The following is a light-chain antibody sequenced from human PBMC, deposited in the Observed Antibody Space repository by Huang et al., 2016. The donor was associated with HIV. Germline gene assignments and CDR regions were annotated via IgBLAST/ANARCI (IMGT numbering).Light chain of an antibody. CDR1: QSVGIY. CDR3: QQYERPPDT. V-gene: IGKV3-20*01. CDR2: GAA. J-gene: IGKJ3*01. Sequence: EIVLTQSPGTLSLSPGERATLSCRASQSVGIYLGWYQQKPGQAPRLLIYGAATRVTGIPDRLSGGGSGTDFTLSISRLEPEDFAVYYCQQYERPPDTFGHGTKVNIK.